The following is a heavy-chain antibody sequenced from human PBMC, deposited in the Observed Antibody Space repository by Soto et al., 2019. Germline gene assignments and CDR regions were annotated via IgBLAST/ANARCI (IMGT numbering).Heavy chain of an antibody. CDR1: GFTFSSYA. D-gene: IGHD3-22*01. V-gene: IGHV3-30-3*01. Sequence: QVQLVESGGGVVQPGRSLRLSCAASGFTFSSYAMHWVRQAPGKGLEWVAVISYDGSNKYDADSVKGRFTISRDNSKNTLYLQMNSLRAEDTAVYYCARDPDSTADQNWCDPWGQGSLGTVSS. CDR2: ISYDGSNK. J-gene: IGHJ5*02. CDR3: ARDPDSTADQNWCDP.